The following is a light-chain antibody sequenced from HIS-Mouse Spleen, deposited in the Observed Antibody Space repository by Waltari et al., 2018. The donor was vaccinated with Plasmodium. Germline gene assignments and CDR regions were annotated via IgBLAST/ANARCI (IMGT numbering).Light chain of an antibody. CDR2: GPS. Sequence: EIVMTQSPATLSVSPGERATLSCRASQSVSSNLAWYQKKPGQAPRLLIYGPSTRATGIPARFSGSGSGTEFTLTISSLQSEDFAVYYCQQYNNWSFTFGPGTKVDIK. V-gene: IGKV3-15*01. CDR3: QQYNNWSFT. J-gene: IGKJ3*01. CDR1: QSVSSN.